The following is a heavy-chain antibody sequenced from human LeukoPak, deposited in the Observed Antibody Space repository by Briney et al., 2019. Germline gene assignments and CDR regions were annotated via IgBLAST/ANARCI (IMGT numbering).Heavy chain of an antibody. V-gene: IGHV4-59*08. D-gene: IGHD6-19*01. J-gene: IGHJ4*02. CDR3: ARRGGSGWYYFDY. CDR1: GGSISSYY. CDR2: IYYSGST. Sequence: SETLSLTCTVSGGSISSYYWSWIRQPLGKGLEWIGYIYYSGSTNYNPSLKSRVTISVDTSKNQFSLKLSSVTAADTAVYYCARRGGSGWYYFDYWGQGTLVTVSS.